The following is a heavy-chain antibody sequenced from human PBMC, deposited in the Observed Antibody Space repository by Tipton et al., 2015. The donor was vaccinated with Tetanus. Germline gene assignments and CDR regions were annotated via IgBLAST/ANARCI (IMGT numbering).Heavy chain of an antibody. J-gene: IGHJ4*02. CDR3: ARRGGDFLTGYYDS. CDR2: FFYSGST. D-gene: IGHD3-9*01. Sequence: TLSLTCTVSGGSVSSGSYYWSWIRQPPGKGLEWIGYFFYSGSTNYNPSLKSLVSMAVGTSKNQFSLQLRSVTAADTAVYYCARRGGDFLTGYYDSWGQGTLVTVSS. CDR1: GGSVSSGSYY. V-gene: IGHV4-61*01.